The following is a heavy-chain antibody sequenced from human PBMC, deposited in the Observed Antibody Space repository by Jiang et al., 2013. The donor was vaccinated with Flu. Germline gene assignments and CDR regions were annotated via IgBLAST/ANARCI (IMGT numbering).Heavy chain of an antibody. D-gene: IGHD6-25*01. CDR3: VTLPTAYSIAAPPPRPYNWFDP. CDR2: ISSNGGST. CDR1: GFTFSSYA. J-gene: IGHJ5*02. Sequence: VQLLESGGGLVQPGGSLRLSCSASGFTFSSYAMHWVRQAPGKGLEYVSAISSNGGSTYYADSVKGRFTISRDNSKNTLYLQMSSLRAEDTAVYYCVTLPTAYSIAAPPPRPYNWFDPWGQGTLVTVSS. V-gene: IGHV3-64D*06.